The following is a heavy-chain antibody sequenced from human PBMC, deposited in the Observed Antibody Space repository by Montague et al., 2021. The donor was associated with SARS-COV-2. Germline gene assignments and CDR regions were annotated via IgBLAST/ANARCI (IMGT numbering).Heavy chain of an antibody. J-gene: IGHJ5*02. V-gene: IGHV4-59*01. CDR3: AREVSGNYYNGWFGP. CDR1: GGSISSYY. D-gene: IGHD3-10*01. Sequence: SETLSLTCTVAGGSISSYYWSWIRQPPGKGLEWIGYIYYSGSTNXNPSLKSRVTISVDTSKNQFSLKLSSVTAADTAVYYCAREVSGNYYNGWFGPWGQGTLVTVSS. CDR2: IYYSGST.